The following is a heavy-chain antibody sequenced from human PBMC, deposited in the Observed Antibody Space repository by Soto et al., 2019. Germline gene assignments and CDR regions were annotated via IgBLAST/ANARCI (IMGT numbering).Heavy chain of an antibody. CDR3: ARAWRPLYSTGWYYFDY. Sequence: PGGSLRLSCAASGFSFSNYAMHWVRQAPGKGLEWLAIISYDGDNEYYADSVRGRFTISRDNSKNTLYLKTNNLRHEDTAVYYCARAWRPLYSTGWYYFDYWGQGTLVTVSS. D-gene: IGHD6-19*01. V-gene: IGHV3-30*03. CDR1: GFSFSNYA. CDR2: ISYDGDNE. J-gene: IGHJ4*02.